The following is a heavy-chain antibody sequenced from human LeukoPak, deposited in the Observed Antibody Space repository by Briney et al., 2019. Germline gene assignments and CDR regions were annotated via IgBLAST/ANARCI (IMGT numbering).Heavy chain of an antibody. CDR3: ARARQGDGDY. V-gene: IGHV3-7*05. CDR1: GFTFSRFW. D-gene: IGHD3-10*01. J-gene: IGHJ4*02. CDR2: IKQDGSEK. Sequence: GGSLRLSCAASGFTFSRFWMSWVRQAPGKGLEWVANIKQDGSEKYYVDSVKGRFTISRDNAKNSLYLQMNSLRAEDTAVYYCARARQGDGDYWGQGTLVTVSS.